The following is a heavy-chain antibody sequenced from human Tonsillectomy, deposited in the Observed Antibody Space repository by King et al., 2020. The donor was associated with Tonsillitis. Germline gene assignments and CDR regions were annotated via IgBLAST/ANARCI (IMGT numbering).Heavy chain of an antibody. V-gene: IGHV4-59*01. J-gene: IGHJ6*03. D-gene: IGHD6-19*01. CDR3: ARGAAGGWAAYYYYIDV. CDR1: GVSISSYY. Sequence: VQLQESGPGLVKPSETLSLTCTVSGVSISSYYWSWIRQPPGKGLECIGYIYYSGSTNYNPSLKSRFTISVDTSKNQFSLKLRSVTAADTAVYYCARGAAGGWAAYYYYIDVWGKGTTVTVSS. CDR2: IYYSGST.